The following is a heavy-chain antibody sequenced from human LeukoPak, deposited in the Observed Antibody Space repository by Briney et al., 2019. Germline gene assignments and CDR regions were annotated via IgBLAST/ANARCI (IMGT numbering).Heavy chain of an antibody. CDR1: GGSISSYY. D-gene: IGHD1-26*01. CDR3: ARVEWVDSGNYQGYFDY. V-gene: IGHV4-59*01. CDR2: IYYSGST. J-gene: IGHJ4*02. Sequence: SETLSLTCTVSGGSISSYYWSWIRQPPGKGLEWIGYIYYSGSTNYNPSLKGRVTISVDTSKNQVCLKLSSVSAADTAVYYCARVEWVDSGNYQGYFDYWGQGTRVTVSS.